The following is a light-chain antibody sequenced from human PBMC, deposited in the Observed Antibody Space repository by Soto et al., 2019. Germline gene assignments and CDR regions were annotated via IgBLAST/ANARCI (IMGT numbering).Light chain of an antibody. J-gene: IGKJ4*01. CDR1: QSISSW. CDR3: LQYHSFPLT. CDR2: KAS. Sequence: DFQMTQSPSTLSASVGDRVTITCRASQSISSWLAWYQQKPGKAPKLLIYKASSLQSGVPSRFSGSGSGTEFTLTISGLQPDDFATYYCLQYHSFPLTFGGGTKVEIK. V-gene: IGKV1-5*03.